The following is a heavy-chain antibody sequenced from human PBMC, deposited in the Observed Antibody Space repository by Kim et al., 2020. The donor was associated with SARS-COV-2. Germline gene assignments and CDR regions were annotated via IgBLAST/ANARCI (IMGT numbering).Heavy chain of an antibody. Sequence: ASVKVSCKASGYTFTSYGISWVRQAPGQGLEWMGWISAYNGNTNYAQKLQGRVTMTTDTSTSTAYMELRSLRSDDTAVYYCARDRGGRDGYNSLYYYYYGMDVWGQGTTVTVSS. J-gene: IGHJ6*02. CDR2: ISAYNGNT. CDR3: ARDRGGRDGYNSLYYYYYGMDV. V-gene: IGHV1-18*04. CDR1: GYTFTSYG. D-gene: IGHD5-12*01.